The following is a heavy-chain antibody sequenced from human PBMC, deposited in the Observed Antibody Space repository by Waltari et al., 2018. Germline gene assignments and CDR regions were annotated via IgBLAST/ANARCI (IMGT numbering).Heavy chain of an antibody. D-gene: IGHD1-26*01. Sequence: EVQLVESGGGSVQPGGSLRLSWSASGFTFSSYWMYWVRQAPGKGLVWVSRINTDGSSTSYADSVKGRFTISRDNAKNTLYLQMNSLRAEDTAVYYCTRALSGSFPYWGQGTLVTVSS. CDR3: TRALSGSFPY. CDR2: INTDGSST. V-gene: IGHV3-74*01. CDR1: GFTFSSYW. J-gene: IGHJ4*02.